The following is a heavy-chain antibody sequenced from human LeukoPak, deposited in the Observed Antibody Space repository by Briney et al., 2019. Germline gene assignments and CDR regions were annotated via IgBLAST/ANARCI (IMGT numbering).Heavy chain of an antibody. J-gene: IGHJ4*02. Sequence: SETLSLTRTVSGGSISSYYWSWIRQPPGKGLEWIGYIYYSGSTSYNPSLKSRVTISVDTSKNQFSLKLSSVTAADTAVYYCARAADCEYYPFDYWGQGTLVTVSS. CDR1: GGSISSYY. CDR3: ARAADCEYYPFDY. V-gene: IGHV4-59*01. CDR2: IYYSGST. D-gene: IGHD1-26*01.